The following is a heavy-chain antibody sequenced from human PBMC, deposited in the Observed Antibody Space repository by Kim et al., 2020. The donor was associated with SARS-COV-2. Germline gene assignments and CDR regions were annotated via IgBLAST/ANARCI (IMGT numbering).Heavy chain of an antibody. Sequence: YLEYVKGRYTISRDNPKNTLYLQVNSLRAEDTAVYYCARAPSGYYYYFDYWGQGTLVTVSS. D-gene: IGHD3-22*01. V-gene: IGHV3-30*01. CDR3: ARAPSGYYYYFDY. J-gene: IGHJ4*02.